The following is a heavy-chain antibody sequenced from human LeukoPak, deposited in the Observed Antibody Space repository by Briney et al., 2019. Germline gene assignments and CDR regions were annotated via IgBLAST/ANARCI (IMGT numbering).Heavy chain of an antibody. V-gene: IGHV4-4*07. Sequence: PSETLSLTCTVSGGSISSYYWTWIRQPAGKGLEWIGRIYTTGGTNFNPSLKSRVTMSVDTSKNQFSLKLRSVTAADTAVYYCARDRYDSVYNWFDPWGQGTLVTVSS. CDR1: GGSISSYY. J-gene: IGHJ5*02. CDR3: ARDRYDSVYNWFDP. CDR2: IYTTGGT. D-gene: IGHD3-22*01.